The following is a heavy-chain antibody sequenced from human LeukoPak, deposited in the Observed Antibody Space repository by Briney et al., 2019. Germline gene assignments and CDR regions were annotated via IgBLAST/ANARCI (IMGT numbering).Heavy chain of an antibody. CDR1: GGTFSSYA. Sequence: SVKVSCKASGGTFSSYAISWVRQAPGQGLEWMGGIIPIFGTANYAQRFQGRVTITADESTSTAYMELSSLRSEDTAVYYCARVGIAVASAFDIWGQGTMVTVSS. CDR3: ARVGIAVASAFDI. V-gene: IGHV1-69*13. J-gene: IGHJ3*02. D-gene: IGHD6-19*01. CDR2: IIPIFGTA.